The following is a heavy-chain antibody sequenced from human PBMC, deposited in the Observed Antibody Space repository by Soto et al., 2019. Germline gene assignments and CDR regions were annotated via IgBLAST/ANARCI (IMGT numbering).Heavy chain of an antibody. CDR3: ARQPYGDAAGWFDP. D-gene: IGHD2-21*02. V-gene: IGHV4-61*08. CDR2: IYYSGST. CDR1: VGSLSSGGYS. J-gene: IGHJ5*02. Sequence: SETLSLTCAVSVGSLSSGGYSWSWIRQPPGKGLEWIGYIYYSGSTNYNPSLKSRVTISVDTSKNQFSLKLSSVTAADTAVYYCARQPYGDAAGWFDPWGQGTLVTVSS.